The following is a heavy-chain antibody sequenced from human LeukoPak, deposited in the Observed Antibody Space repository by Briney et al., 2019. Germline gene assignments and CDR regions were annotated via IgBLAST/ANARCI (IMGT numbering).Heavy chain of an antibody. CDR3: ARGTYYDFWSGYYTNNQFDY. CDR1: GYTFTSYD. Sequence: ASVKVSCKASGYTFTSYDINWVRHATGQGLEWMGWMNPNSGNTGYAQKFQGRVTMTRNTSISTAYMELSSLRSEDTAVYYCARGTYYDFWSGYYTNNQFDYWGQGTLVTVSS. J-gene: IGHJ4*02. V-gene: IGHV1-8*01. CDR2: MNPNSGNT. D-gene: IGHD3-3*01.